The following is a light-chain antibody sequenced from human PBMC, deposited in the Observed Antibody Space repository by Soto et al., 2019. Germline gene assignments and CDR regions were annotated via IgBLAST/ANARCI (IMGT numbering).Light chain of an antibody. J-gene: IGKJ3*01. CDR2: GAS. Sequence: EIVLTQSPGTLSLSPGERATFSCRASQSVSSRFLAWYQQKPGQAPRLLIYGASSRATGIPDRFSGSGSGTDFTLTISRLEPEDFAVYYLHYYDDSPPFPFGPGTRLDIK. CDR1: QSVSSRF. V-gene: IGKV3-20*01. CDR3: HYYDDSPPFP.